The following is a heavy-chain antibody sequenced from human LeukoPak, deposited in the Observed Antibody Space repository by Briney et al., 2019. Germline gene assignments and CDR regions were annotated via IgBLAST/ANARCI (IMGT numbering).Heavy chain of an antibody. V-gene: IGHV3-21*01. J-gene: IGHJ5*02. Sequence: TGGSLRLSCAASGFTFSSYSMNWVRQAPGKGLEWVSSISSSSSYIYYADSVKGRFTISRDNAKNSLYLQMNSLRAEDTAVYYCARMGYDFWSGYYTGFDPWGQGVLVTVSS. CDR3: ARMGYDFWSGYYTGFDP. D-gene: IGHD3-3*01. CDR1: GFTFSSYS. CDR2: ISSSSSYI.